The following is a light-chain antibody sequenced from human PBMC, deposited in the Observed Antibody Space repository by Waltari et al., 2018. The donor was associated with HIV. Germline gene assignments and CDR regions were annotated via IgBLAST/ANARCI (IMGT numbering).Light chain of an antibody. Sequence: CTGSRSNIGTHEVHWYQQLPGTAPRLLIYNTNSRPSGVPDRFSGSKSGTSASLAINGLQAEDEADYYCQSSDSTLSGSVFGGGTKLTVL. CDR2: NTN. J-gene: IGLJ2*01. CDR1: RSNIGTHE. V-gene: IGLV1-40*01. CDR3: QSSDSTLSGSV.